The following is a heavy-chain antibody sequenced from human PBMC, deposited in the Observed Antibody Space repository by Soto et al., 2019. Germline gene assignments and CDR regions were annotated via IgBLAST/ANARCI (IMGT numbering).Heavy chain of an antibody. V-gene: IGHV4-39*01. Sequence: SETLSLTCTVSGGSISGSSNYWGWIRQPPGKGLEWIGSISYSGSTYFNPSLKSRVTISVDTSKNQFSLKLSSVTAADTAVYYCARLGGSGSGGYCDCWGKGTLVTVSS. J-gene: IGHJ4*02. CDR2: ISYSGST. D-gene: IGHD3-10*01. CDR3: ARLGGSGSGGYCDC. CDR1: GGSISGSSNY.